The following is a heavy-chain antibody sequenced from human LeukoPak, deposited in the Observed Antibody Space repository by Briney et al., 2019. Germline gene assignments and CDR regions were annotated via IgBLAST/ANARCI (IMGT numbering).Heavy chain of an antibody. V-gene: IGHV4-59*02. CDR1: GGSVNNYY. J-gene: IGHJ6*03. D-gene: IGHD6-13*01. CDR2: IYYSGST. Sequence: PSETLSLTCTVSGGSVNNYYWSWIRQPPGKGLEWIGYIYYSGSTNYNPSLKSRVTISLDTSKNQFSLKLSSVTAADTAVYYCAREYSSSRSRSYYYYYYMDVWGKGTTVTVSS. CDR3: AREYSSSRSRSYYYYYYMDV.